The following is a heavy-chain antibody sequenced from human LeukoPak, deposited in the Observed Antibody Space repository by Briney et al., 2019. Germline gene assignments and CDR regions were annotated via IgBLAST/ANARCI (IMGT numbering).Heavy chain of an antibody. CDR2: IYYTGST. Sequence: SETLSLTCTVSGGSVSSGSYYWSWIRQPPGKGLEWIGNIYYTGSTNYNPSLKSRVTISVDTSKNQFSLKLSSVTAADTAVYYCARLLVVEGFDFWGQGTLVTVSS. D-gene: IGHD2-2*01. V-gene: IGHV4-61*01. CDR3: ARLLVVEGFDF. J-gene: IGHJ4*02. CDR1: GGSVSSGSYY.